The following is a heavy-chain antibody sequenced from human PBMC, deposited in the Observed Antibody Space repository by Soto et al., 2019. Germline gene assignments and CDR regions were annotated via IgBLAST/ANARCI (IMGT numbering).Heavy chain of an antibody. J-gene: IGHJ3*02. Sequence: ASVKVSCKASGYTFTGYYMHWVRQAPGQGLEWMGWINPNSGGTNYAQNFQGWVTMTRDTSISTVYMELSRLRSDDTAVYYCARDITMIDYKRPDDAFDIWGQGTMVTVSS. CDR3: ARDITMIDYKRPDDAFDI. CDR1: GYTFTGYY. V-gene: IGHV1-2*04. D-gene: IGHD3-22*01. CDR2: INPNSGGT.